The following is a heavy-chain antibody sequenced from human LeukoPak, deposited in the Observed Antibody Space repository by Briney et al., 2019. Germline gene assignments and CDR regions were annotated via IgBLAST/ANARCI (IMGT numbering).Heavy chain of an antibody. Sequence: SETLSLTCTVANASISSNTYYRAWIRQPPGKGLEYIGSINYRGSTYYNPSLKSRVTLSVDTSKNQFSLKLNSVTAADTAVYYCATYKYDYVWGNQHFDYWGQGTLVAVSS. CDR3: ATYKYDYVWGNQHFDY. V-gene: IGHV4-39*07. CDR1: NASISSNTYY. D-gene: IGHD3-16*01. J-gene: IGHJ4*02. CDR2: INYRGST.